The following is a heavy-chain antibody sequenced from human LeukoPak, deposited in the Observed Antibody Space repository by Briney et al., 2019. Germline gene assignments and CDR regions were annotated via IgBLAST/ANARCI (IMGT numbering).Heavy chain of an antibody. CDR1: GFTFSSYG. J-gene: IGHJ4*02. CDR2: IWSVGSNK. Sequence: GGSLRLSCAASGFTFSSYGMHWVRQAPGKGLEWATVIWSVGSNKYYADSVKGRFTISRDNSKNTLYLQMNSLRAEDTAVYYCARGYYAGRGHHFEYWGQGTLVTVSS. D-gene: IGHD3-22*01. CDR3: ARGYYAGRGHHFEY. V-gene: IGHV3-33*08.